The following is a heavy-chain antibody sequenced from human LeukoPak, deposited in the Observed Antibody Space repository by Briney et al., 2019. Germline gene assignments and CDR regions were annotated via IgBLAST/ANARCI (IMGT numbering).Heavy chain of an antibody. CDR2: ISSGTSTI. CDR3: AREGLHYGSGYYPDAFDI. Sequence: GGSLRLSCTASGFTFSDYSMNWVRQAPGKGLEWVSYISSGTSTIFNADSVKGRFTISRDNAKNSLYLQMNSLRDEDTAVYYCAREGLHYGSGYYPDAFDIWGQGTMVTVSS. CDR1: GFTFSDYS. V-gene: IGHV3-48*02. J-gene: IGHJ3*02. D-gene: IGHD3-10*01.